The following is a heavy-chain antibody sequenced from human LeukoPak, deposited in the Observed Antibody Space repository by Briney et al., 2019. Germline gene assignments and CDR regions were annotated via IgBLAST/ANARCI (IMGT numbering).Heavy chain of an antibody. D-gene: IGHD2-21*02. CDR1: GFSFSDYY. Sequence: GGSLRLSCAASGFSFSDYYMSWIRQAPGKGLEWVAYISSSSTYTNYADSVKGRFTISRDNSKNTLYLQMSSLRAEDTAVYYCVKVALAYCGGDCYSDYWGQGTLVTVSS. CDR3: VKVALAYCGGDCYSDY. V-gene: IGHV3-11*06. J-gene: IGHJ4*02. CDR2: ISSSSTYT.